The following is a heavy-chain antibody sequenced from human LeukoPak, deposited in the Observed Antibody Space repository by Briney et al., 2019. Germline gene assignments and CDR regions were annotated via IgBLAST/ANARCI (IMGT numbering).Heavy chain of an antibody. Sequence: PSETLSLACTVSGGSISSYYWSWIRQPPAKGLDWIGDIYYSGSTNYNPSLKSRVTISVDKSKNQFSLKLSSLTAADTAVYYCARVQAYGGKGYFDYWGQGTLVTVSS. D-gene: IGHD4-23*01. CDR1: GGSISSYY. CDR2: IYYSGST. V-gene: IGHV4-59*01. CDR3: ARVQAYGGKGYFDY. J-gene: IGHJ4*02.